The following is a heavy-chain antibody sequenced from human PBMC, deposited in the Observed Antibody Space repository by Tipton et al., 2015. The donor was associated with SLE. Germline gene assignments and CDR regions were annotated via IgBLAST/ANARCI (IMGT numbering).Heavy chain of an antibody. J-gene: IGHJ4*02. D-gene: IGHD2/OR15-2a*01. V-gene: IGHV3-53*05. CDR2: IYSGGPT. Sequence: SLRLSCAASGFDVSSNYMTWVRQAPGKGLEWVSTIYSGGPTFYADSMKGRFTISRDNFKNVLYLQMNSLRVEDTAVYYCARVISRAEYFFDSWGQGTLVPVSS. CDR1: GFDVSSNY. CDR3: ARVISRAEYFFDS.